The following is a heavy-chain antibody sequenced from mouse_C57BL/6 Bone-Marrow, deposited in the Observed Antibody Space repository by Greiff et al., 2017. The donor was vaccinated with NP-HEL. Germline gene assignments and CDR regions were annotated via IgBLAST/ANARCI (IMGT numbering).Heavy chain of an antibody. Sequence: EVQLQESGGGLVQPGGSLSLSCAASGFTFTDYYMSWVRQPPGKALEWLGFIRNKANGYTTEYSASVKGRFTISRDNSQSILYLQMNALRAEDSATYYCARSLYDNYLLYAMDYWGQGTSVTVSS. J-gene: IGHJ4*01. D-gene: IGHD2-1*01. CDR3: ARSLYDNYLLYAMDY. CDR2: IRNKANGYTT. CDR1: GFTFTDYY. V-gene: IGHV7-3*01.